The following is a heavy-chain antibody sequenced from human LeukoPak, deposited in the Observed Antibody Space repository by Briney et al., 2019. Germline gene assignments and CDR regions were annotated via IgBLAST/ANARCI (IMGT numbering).Heavy chain of an antibody. D-gene: IGHD3-22*01. J-gene: IGHJ5*02. CDR1: GGSISSSSYY. V-gene: IGHV4-39*01. CDR2: IYYSGST. CDR3: AKNERYYDSSGYYNLFDP. Sequence: SETLSLTCTVSGGSISSSSYYWGWIRQPPGKGLEWIGSIYYSGSTYYNPSLKSRVTISVDTSKNQFSLKLSSVTAADTAVYYCAKNERYYDSSGYYNLFDPWGQGTLVTVSS.